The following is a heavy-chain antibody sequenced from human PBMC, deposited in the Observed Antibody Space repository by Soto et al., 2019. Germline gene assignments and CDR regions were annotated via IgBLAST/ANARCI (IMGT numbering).Heavy chain of an antibody. V-gene: IGHV4-31*03. J-gene: IGHJ6*02. CDR3: ARGGQVDFGVPSAYYYGMDV. Sequence: SETLSLTCTVSGGSISSGGYYWSWIRQHPGKGLEWIGYIYYSGSTYYNPSLKSRVTISVDTSKNQFSLKLSSVTAADTAVYYCARGGQVDFGVPSAYYYGMDVWGQGTTVTVSS. D-gene: IGHD3-3*01. CDR1: GGSISSGGYY. CDR2: IYYSGST.